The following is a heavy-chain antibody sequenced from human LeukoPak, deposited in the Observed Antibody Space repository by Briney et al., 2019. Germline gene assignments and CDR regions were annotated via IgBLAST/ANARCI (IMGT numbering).Heavy chain of an antibody. CDR3: ARIPASWGSSPFFDY. Sequence: PGRSLRLSCAASGLTFSSYAMHCVRQAPGKGLEWVAVISYDGSNKYYADSVKGRFTISRDNSKNTLYLQMNSLSAEDTAVYYCARIPASWGSSPFFDYWGQGTLVTVSS. V-gene: IGHV3-30-3*01. D-gene: IGHD3-16*01. J-gene: IGHJ4*02. CDR2: ISYDGSNK. CDR1: GLTFSSYA.